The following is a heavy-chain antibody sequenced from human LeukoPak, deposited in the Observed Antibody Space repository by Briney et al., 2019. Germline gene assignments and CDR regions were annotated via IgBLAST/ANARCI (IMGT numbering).Heavy chain of an antibody. CDR1: GGSVSSNY. J-gene: IGHJ5*02. D-gene: IGHD3-16*01. CDR3: GSDLSVVSWFDP. V-gene: IGHV4-59*02. CDR2: IYYSGST. Sequence: PSETLSLTCTVSGGSVSSNYWSWVRQPPGKGLEWIGYIYYSGSTNYNPPLKSRVTMSIDTSKNQFSLKLTSVTAADTAVYYCGSDLSVVSWFDPWGQGTLVTVSS.